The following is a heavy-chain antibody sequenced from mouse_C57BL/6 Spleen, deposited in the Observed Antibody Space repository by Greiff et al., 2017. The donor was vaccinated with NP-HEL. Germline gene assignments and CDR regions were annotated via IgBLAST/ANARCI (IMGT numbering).Heavy chain of an antibody. CDR3: ARGDYDYDV. CDR2: IDPSDSYT. D-gene: IGHD2-4*01. J-gene: IGHJ2*01. V-gene: IGHV1-69*01. Sequence: QVQLQQPGAELVMPGASVKLSCKASGYTFTSYWMPWVKQRPGQGLEWIGEIDPSDSYTNYNQKFKGKSTLTVDKSSSTAYMQLSSLTSEDSAVYYCARGDYDYDVWGQGTTLTVSS. CDR1: GYTFTSYW.